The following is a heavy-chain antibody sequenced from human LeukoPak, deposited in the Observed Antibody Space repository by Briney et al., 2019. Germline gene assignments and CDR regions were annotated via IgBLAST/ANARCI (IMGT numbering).Heavy chain of an antibody. CDR3: ARMGEFDYVWGSYRD. V-gene: IGHV3-53*01. Sequence: GGSLRLSCAASGFTVSSNYMSWVRQAPGKGLEWVSVIYSGGDTYYADSVKGRFTISRDNSKNTLYLQMNSLRAEDTAVYYCARMGEFDYVWGSYRDWGQGTLVTVSS. CDR1: GFTVSSNY. D-gene: IGHD3-16*02. CDR2: IYSGGDT. J-gene: IGHJ4*02.